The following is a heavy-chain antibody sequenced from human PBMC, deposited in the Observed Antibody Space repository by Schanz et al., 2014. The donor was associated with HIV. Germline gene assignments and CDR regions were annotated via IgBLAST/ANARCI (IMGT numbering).Heavy chain of an antibody. CDR1: GFTFKSYA. J-gene: IGHJ4*02. CDR3: AKPEYDSRGNSQSHFDS. V-gene: IGHV3-23*01. Sequence: EVQLLESGGGLVQAGGSLRLSCAASGFTFKSYAMSWVRQAPGKGLEWVSAISATGGSTYYADSVKGRFTISRDNSKNTLYLQMNSLRTEDTAVYYCAKPEYDSRGNSQSHFDSWGQGTLVTVSS. CDR2: ISATGGST. D-gene: IGHD3-22*01.